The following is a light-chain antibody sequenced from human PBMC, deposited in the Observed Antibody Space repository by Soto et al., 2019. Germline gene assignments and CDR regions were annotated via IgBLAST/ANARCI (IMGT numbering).Light chain of an antibody. Sequence: EVVLTQSPETLSLSPAERTTLSCRATQSVSNNYFAWYQQKPGQAPRLLIFVSSDRATGVPDRFSGTGSGTDFTLAISRLEADDFALYYGQQYGSSPPYTFGQGTKLEIK. CDR2: VSS. V-gene: IGKV3-20*01. CDR3: QQYGSSPPYT. J-gene: IGKJ2*01. CDR1: QSVSNNY.